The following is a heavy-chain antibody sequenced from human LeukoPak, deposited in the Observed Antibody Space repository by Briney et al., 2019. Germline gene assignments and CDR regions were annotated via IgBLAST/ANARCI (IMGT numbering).Heavy chain of an antibody. V-gene: IGHV3-7*01. CDR1: GFTFSSHG. CDR2: IKQDGSEK. CDR3: AELGITMIGGV. D-gene: IGHD3-10*02. Sequence: GGSLRLSCAASGFTFSSHGMNWVRQAPGKGLEWVANIKQDGSEKYYVESVKGRFTISRDNAKNSLYLQMNSLRAEDTAVYYCAELGITMIGGVWGKGTTVTISS. J-gene: IGHJ6*04.